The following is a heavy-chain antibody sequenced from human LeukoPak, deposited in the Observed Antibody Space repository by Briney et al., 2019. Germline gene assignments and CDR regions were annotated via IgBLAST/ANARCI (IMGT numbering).Heavy chain of an antibody. D-gene: IGHD3/OR15-3a*01. Sequence: GGSLRLSCAASGFTLSDYYMSWIRQAPGKGLEWVSYSSSSGSTLYYADSVKGRFAISRDNAKNSLYLQMNSLRAEDTAVYYCARRRDFIDYWGQGTLVTVSS. V-gene: IGHV3-11*01. J-gene: IGHJ4*02. CDR3: ARRRDFIDY. CDR1: GFTLSDYY. CDR2: SSSSGSTL.